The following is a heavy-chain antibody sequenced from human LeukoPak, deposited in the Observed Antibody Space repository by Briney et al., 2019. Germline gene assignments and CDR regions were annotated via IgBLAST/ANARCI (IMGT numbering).Heavy chain of an antibody. Sequence: GGSLRLSCAASGFTFSSYSMNWVRQAPGKGLEWVSFISSSSNYIYYADCVKGRFTISRDNSKNTLYLQMNSLRAEDTAVYYCAKDRYSSRYYFDYWGQGTLVTVSS. J-gene: IGHJ4*02. CDR3: AKDRYSSRYYFDY. D-gene: IGHD6-13*01. V-gene: IGHV3-21*01. CDR2: ISSSSNYI. CDR1: GFTFSSYS.